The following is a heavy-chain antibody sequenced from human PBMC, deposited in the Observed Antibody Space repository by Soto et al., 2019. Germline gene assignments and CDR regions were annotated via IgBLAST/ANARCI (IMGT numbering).Heavy chain of an antibody. D-gene: IGHD2-2*01. V-gene: IGHV1-2*02. CDR1: GYTFPGYY. J-gene: IGHJ4*02. Sequence: ASVKVSCKASGYTFPGYYIHWVRQAPGQGLEWMGWINPNSGGTNYAQKFQGRVTMTRDTSISTAYMELSRLRSDDTAVYYCARLVVPAAITIARDYFFDYWGQGTLVTVSS. CDR2: INPNSGGT. CDR3: ARLVVPAAITIARDYFFDY.